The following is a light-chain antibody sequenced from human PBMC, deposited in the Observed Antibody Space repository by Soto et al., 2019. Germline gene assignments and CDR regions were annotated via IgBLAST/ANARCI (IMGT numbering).Light chain of an antibody. CDR1: QSVSASQ. J-gene: IGKJ1*01. CDR2: GVS. V-gene: IGKV3-20*01. CDR3: QQYTQSLWT. Sequence: EFVLTQSPGTLSLSQGERATLSCRTSQSVSASQLAWYQQKPGQAPRLLIYGVSNRATSIPDRFSGSGSGTHFTLTIDRLEPEDFAVYFCQQYTQSLWTFGQGTKVDIK.